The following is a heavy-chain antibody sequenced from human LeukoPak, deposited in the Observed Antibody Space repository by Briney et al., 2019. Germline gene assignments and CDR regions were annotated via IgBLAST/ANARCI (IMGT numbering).Heavy chain of an antibody. D-gene: IGHD3-22*01. V-gene: IGHV4-59*08. J-gene: IGHJ3*02. CDR1: GGSISSYY. CDR2: IYYSGST. Sequence: SETLSLTCTVSGGSISSYYWSWIRQPPGKGLEWTGYIYYSGSTNYNPSLKSRVTISVDTSKNQFSLKLSSVTAADTAVYYCARLGYYYDSSGYQPDAFDIWGQGTMVTVSS. CDR3: ARLGYYYDSSGYQPDAFDI.